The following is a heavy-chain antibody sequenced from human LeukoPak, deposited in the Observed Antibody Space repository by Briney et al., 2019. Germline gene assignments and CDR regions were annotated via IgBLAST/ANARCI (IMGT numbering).Heavy chain of an antibody. D-gene: IGHD1-1*01. CDR1: GGTFSSYA. Sequence: SVKVSCKASGGTFSSYAISWVRQAPGQGLEWMGGIIPIFGPANYAQKFQGRVTITADESTSTAYMELSSLRSEDTAVYYCARGKLEDGGYFDYWGQGTLVTVSS. J-gene: IGHJ4*02. V-gene: IGHV1-69*13. CDR3: ARGKLEDGGYFDY. CDR2: IIPIFGPA.